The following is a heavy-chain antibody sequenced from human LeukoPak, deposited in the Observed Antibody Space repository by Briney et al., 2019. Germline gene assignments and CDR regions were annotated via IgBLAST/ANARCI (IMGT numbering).Heavy chain of an antibody. CDR1: GGTFNDYA. V-gene: IGHV1-69*05. CDR2: IIPIFGTA. Sequence: ASVKVSCKSSGGTFNDYAISWVRQAPGQGLEWMGGIIPIFGTANYAQKFQGRVTITTDESTSTAYMELSSLRSEDTAVYYCARGDQLRWSYYFDYWGQGTLVIVSS. D-gene: IGHD2-2*01. CDR3: ARGDQLRWSYYFDY. J-gene: IGHJ4*02.